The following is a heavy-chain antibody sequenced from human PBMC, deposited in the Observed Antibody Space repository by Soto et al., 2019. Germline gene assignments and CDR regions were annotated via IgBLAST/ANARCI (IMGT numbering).Heavy chain of an antibody. CDR2: IYYSGST. Sequence: SETLSLTCTVSGGSISSSSYYWGWIRQPPGKGLEWIGSIYYSGSTYYNPSLKSRVTISVDTSKNQSSLKLSSVTAADTAVYYCARRVGRGYSSRTSRYDYWGQGTLVTVSS. CDR1: GGSISSSSYY. J-gene: IGHJ4*02. V-gene: IGHV4-39*01. D-gene: IGHD6-13*01. CDR3: ARRVGRGYSSRTSRYDY.